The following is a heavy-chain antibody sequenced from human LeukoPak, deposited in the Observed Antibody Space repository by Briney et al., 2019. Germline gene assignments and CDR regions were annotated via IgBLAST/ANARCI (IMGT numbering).Heavy chain of an antibody. CDR3: ARDSSRYNWNYLKGWFDP. J-gene: IGHJ5*02. D-gene: IGHD1-7*01. CDR1: GYSISSGYY. V-gene: IGHV4-38-2*02. CDR2: IYHSGST. Sequence: SETLSLTCTVSGYSISSGYYWGWIRQPPGKGLEWIGSIYHSGSTYYNPSLKSRVTISVDTSKNQFSLKLSSVTAADTAVYYCARDSSRYNWNYLKGWFDPWGQGTLVTVSS.